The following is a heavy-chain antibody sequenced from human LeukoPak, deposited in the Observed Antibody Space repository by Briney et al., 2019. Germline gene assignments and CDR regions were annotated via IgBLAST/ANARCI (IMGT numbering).Heavy chain of an antibody. CDR3: AREAPDLSVGDAFDI. Sequence: PSGTLSLTCAVSGGSISSSNWWSWVRQPPGKGLEWIGEIYHSGSTNYNPSLKSRVTISVDTSKNQFSLKLSSVTAADTAVYYCAREAPDLSVGDAFDIWGQGTMVTVSS. J-gene: IGHJ3*02. CDR2: IYHSGST. V-gene: IGHV4-4*02. CDR1: GGSISSSNW. D-gene: IGHD3/OR15-3a*01.